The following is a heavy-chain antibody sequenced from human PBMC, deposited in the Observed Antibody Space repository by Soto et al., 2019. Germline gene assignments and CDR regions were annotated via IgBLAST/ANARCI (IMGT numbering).Heavy chain of an antibody. CDR2: IYYSGST. V-gene: IGHV4-39*01. Sequence: SETLSLTCTVSGGSISSSSYYWGWIRQPPGKGLEWIGSIYYSGSTYYNPSLKSRVTISVDTSKNQFSLKLSSVTAADTAVYYCARSNEYSSSSAGPESTLFDYWGQGTLVTVSS. CDR3: ARSNEYSSSSAGPESTLFDY. D-gene: IGHD6-6*01. J-gene: IGHJ4*02. CDR1: GGSISSSSYY.